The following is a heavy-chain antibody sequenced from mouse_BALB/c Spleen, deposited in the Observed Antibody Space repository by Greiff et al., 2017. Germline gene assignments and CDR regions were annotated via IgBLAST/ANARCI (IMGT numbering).Heavy chain of an antibody. J-gene: IGHJ2*01. CDR1: GFTFSSYA. CDR2: ISSGGST. Sequence: EVKLMESGGGLVKPGGSLKLSCAASGFTFSSYAMSWVRQTPEKRLEWVASISSGGSTYYPDSVKGRFTISRDNARNILYLQMSSLRSEDTAMYYCANTVVDYWGQGTTLTVSS. CDR3: ANTVVDY. V-gene: IGHV5-6-5*01. D-gene: IGHD1-1*01.